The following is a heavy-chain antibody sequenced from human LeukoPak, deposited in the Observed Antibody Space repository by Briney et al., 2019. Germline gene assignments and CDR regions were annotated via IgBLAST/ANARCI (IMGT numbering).Heavy chain of an antibody. Sequence: SVKVSCKASGGTFSSYSISWVRQAPGQGLEWMGGIIPIFGTANYAQKFQGRVTITTDESTSTAYMELSSLRSEDTAVYYCARGPSSFKADIVVEGGAFDIWGQGTMVTVSS. CDR3: ARGPSSFKADIVVEGGAFDI. J-gene: IGHJ3*02. CDR1: GGTFSSYS. CDR2: IIPIFGTA. V-gene: IGHV1-69*05. D-gene: IGHD2-2*01.